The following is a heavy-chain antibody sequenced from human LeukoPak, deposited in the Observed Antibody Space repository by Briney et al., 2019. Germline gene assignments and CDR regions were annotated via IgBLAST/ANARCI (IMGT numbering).Heavy chain of an antibody. CDR3: AREAGRYGLDY. CDR1: GGSISSGDYY. J-gene: IGHJ4*02. V-gene: IGHV4-61*08. Sequence: SETLSLTCTVSGGSISSGDYYWSWIRQPPGKGLEWIGYIYYSGSTNYNPSLKSRVTISVDTSKNQFSLKLSSVTAADTAVYFCAREAGRYGLDYWGQGTLVTVSS. CDR2: IYYSGST. D-gene: IGHD1-26*01.